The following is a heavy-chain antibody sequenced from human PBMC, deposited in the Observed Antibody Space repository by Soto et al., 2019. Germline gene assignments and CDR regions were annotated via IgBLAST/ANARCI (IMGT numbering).Heavy chain of an antibody. V-gene: IGHV1-18*01. J-gene: IGHJ5*02. CDR3: ARVVPGAEAWFGP. D-gene: IGHD2-2*01. Sequence: AAVKVSCKTSGYTFSNYGITWVRQAPGQPLEWLGWVSLYSDGTNYAQKFQGRVSMTTDTSTTTAYMELRSLRSDDTAVYYCARVVPGAEAWFGPWGQGTLVTVSS. CDR1: GYTFSNYG. CDR2: VSLYSDGT.